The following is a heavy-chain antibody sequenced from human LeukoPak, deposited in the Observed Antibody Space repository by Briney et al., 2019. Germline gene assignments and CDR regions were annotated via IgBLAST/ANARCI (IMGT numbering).Heavy chain of an antibody. J-gene: IGHJ6*02. CDR1: GYTFTSYA. Sequence: ASVKVSCKASGYTFTSYAMHWVRQAPGQGLEWMGWISAYSGNTNYAQKLQGRVTLTTDTSTNTAYMELRSLKSDDTAVYYCARDYDTVMGYYGMDVWGQGTTVTVSS. D-gene: IGHD5-18*01. CDR3: ARDYDTVMGYYGMDV. V-gene: IGHV1-18*01. CDR2: ISAYSGNT.